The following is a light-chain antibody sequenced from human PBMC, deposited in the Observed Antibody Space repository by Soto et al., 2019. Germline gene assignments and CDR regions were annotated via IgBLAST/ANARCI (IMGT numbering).Light chain of an antibody. CDR3: SSFVGAPVI. Sequence: QSALTQPPSASGSPGQSVTIPCAGTSTDVGEYNYVSWYQQHPGKVPKLIIFEVNKRPSGVPDRFSGSKSGDTASLTVSGLQAEDEADYYCSSFVGAPVIFSGGTKLTVL. V-gene: IGLV2-8*01. CDR2: EVN. CDR1: STDVGEYNY. J-gene: IGLJ2*01.